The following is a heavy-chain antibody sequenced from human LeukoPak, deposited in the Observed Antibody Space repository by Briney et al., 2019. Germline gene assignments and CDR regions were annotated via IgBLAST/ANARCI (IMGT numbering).Heavy chain of an antibody. D-gene: IGHD3-22*01. V-gene: IGHV1-18*01. Sequence: SSVKVSCKASGYTFTSYGISWVRQAPGQGLEWMGWISAYNGNTNYAQKLQGRVTMTTDTSTSTAYMELRNLRSDDTAVYYCARKISTMIVVVTLDYWGQGTLVTVSS. CDR2: ISAYNGNT. CDR3: ARKISTMIVVVTLDY. CDR1: GYTFTSYG. J-gene: IGHJ4*02.